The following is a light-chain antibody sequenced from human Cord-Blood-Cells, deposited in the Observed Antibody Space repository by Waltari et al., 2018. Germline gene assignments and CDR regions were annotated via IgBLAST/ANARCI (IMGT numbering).Light chain of an antibody. V-gene: IGKV1-39*01. Sequence: IQMTQSPTFLSASLGDRVTINCRASQSISSYLNWYQQKPGKAPKLLIYAASSLQSSVPSRFSGSGSWTDFTLTISSLQPEDFATYYCQQSYSTPQTFGQVTKLEIK. CDR3: QQSYSTPQT. CDR1: QSISSY. CDR2: AAS. J-gene: IGKJ2*01.